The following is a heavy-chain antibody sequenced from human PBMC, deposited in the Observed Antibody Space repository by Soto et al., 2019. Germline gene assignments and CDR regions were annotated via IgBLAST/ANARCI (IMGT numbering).Heavy chain of an antibody. D-gene: IGHD6-19*01. CDR1: GDSVFSNSAA. J-gene: IGHJ6*02. CDR2: TYYRSKWYN. V-gene: IGHV6-1*01. CDR3: AREDSSGYKGHYYYYGMDV. Sequence: SQTLSLTCAISGDSVFSNSAAWNWIRQSPSRGLEWLGRTYYRSKWYNDYAVSVKSRITINPDTSKNQFPLQLNSVTPEDTAVYYCAREDSSGYKGHYYYYGMDVWGQGTTVTVSS.